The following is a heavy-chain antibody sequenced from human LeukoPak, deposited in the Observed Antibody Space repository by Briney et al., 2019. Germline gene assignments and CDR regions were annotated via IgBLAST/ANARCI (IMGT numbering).Heavy chain of an antibody. Sequence: ASVKVSCKASGYTFTGYYMHWVRQAPGQGLEWMGWINPNSGGTNYAQKFQGRVTMTRDTSISTAYMELSRLRAEDTAVYYCAKGDAYDYVWGSYEVWGQGTLVTVSS. CDR1: GYTFTGYY. J-gene: IGHJ4*02. CDR2: INPNSGGT. D-gene: IGHD3-16*01. V-gene: IGHV1-2*02. CDR3: AKGDAYDYVWGSYEV.